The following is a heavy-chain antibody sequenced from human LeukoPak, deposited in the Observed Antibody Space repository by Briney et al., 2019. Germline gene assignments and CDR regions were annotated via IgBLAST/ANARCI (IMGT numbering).Heavy chain of an antibody. J-gene: IGHJ4*02. CDR2: ISGSGGST. CDR3: ANQQLDY. CDR1: GFTFSSYG. Sequence: PGGTLRLSCAASGFTFSSYGVSWVRQAPGKGLEWVSAISGSGGSTYYADSVKGRFTISRDNSKNTLYLQMNSLRAEDTALYYCANQQLDYWGQGTLVTVSS. D-gene: IGHD6-13*01. V-gene: IGHV3-23*01.